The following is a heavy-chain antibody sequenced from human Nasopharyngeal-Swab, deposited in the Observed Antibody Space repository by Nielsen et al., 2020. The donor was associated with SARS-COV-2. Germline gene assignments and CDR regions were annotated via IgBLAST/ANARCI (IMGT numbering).Heavy chain of an antibody. CDR2: ISSSSSYI. Sequence: VRQATGKGLEWVSSISSSSSYIYYADSVKGRFTISRDNAKNSLYLQMNSLRAEDTAVYYCARSPYYDFLSDYYTSFDYWGQGTLVTVSS. V-gene: IGHV3-21*01. CDR3: ARSPYYDFLSDYYTSFDY. D-gene: IGHD3-3*01. J-gene: IGHJ4*02.